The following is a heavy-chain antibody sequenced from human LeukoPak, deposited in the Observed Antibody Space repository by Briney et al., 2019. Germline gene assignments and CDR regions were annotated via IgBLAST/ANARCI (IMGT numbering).Heavy chain of an antibody. CDR2: ISGSGGST. D-gene: IGHD3-10*01. CDR3: AKRAPYYYGSGSYYPSPTDY. V-gene: IGHV3-23*01. J-gene: IGHJ4*02. CDR1: GFPLSSYS. Sequence: GGSLRLSCAASGFPLSSYSINWVRQAPGKGLEWVSAISGSGGSTYYADSVKGRFTISRDNSKNTLYLQMNSLRAEDTAVYYCAKRAPYYYGSGSYYPSPTDYWGQGTLVTVSS.